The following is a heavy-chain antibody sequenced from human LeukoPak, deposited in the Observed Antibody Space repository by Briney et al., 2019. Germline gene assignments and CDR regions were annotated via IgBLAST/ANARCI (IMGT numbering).Heavy chain of an antibody. CDR2: IIPILGIA. Sequence: SVKVSCKASGGTFSSYAISWVRQAPGQGLEWMGRIIPILGIANYAQKFQGRVTITADKSTSTAYMELSSLRSEDTAMYYCARVRDYDGNTDAFDIWGQGTMVTVSS. D-gene: IGHD4-23*01. V-gene: IGHV1-69*04. CDR3: ARVRDYDGNTDAFDI. CDR1: GGTFSSYA. J-gene: IGHJ3*02.